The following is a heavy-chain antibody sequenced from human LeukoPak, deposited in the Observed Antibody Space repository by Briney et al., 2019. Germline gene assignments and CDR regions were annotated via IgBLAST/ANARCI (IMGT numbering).Heavy chain of an antibody. D-gene: IGHD5-24*01. J-gene: IGHJ4*02. CDR1: GGTFSSYA. CDR2: IIPIFGTA. V-gene: IGHV1-69*05. CDR3: AREMATRPTFVY. Sequence: SVKVSCKASGGTFSSYAISWVRQAPGQGLEWMGRIIPIFGTANYAQKFQGRVTITTDESTSTAYMELSSLRSEDTAVYYCAREMATRPTFVYWGQGTLVTVSS.